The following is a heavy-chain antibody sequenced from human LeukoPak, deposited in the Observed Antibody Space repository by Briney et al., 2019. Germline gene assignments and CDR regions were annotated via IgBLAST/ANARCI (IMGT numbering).Heavy chain of an antibody. V-gene: IGHV3-21*01. J-gene: IGHJ5*02. CDR2: ISSSSSYI. D-gene: IGHD1-7*01. CDR1: GITFSSYS. CDR3: ARGLNWKYGWFDP. Sequence: GGSLRLSCAASGITFSSYSMNWVRQAPGKGLEWVSCISSSSSYIYYADSVKGRFTISRDNAKNSLYLQMNGLRAEDTAVYYCARGLNWKYGWFDPWGQGTLVTVSS.